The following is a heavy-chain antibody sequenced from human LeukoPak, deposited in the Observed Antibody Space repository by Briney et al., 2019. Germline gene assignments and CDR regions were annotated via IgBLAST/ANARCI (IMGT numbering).Heavy chain of an antibody. Sequence: GGSLRLSCAASGFTFSSYSMNWVRQAPGKGLEWISYISSSSSTIYYADSVKGRFTISRDNSKNTLYLQMNSLRAEDTAVYYCAREQWRNDDAFDIWGQGTMVTVSS. CDR3: AREQWRNDDAFDI. D-gene: IGHD1-1*01. V-gene: IGHV3-48*01. J-gene: IGHJ3*02. CDR1: GFTFSSYS. CDR2: ISSSSSTI.